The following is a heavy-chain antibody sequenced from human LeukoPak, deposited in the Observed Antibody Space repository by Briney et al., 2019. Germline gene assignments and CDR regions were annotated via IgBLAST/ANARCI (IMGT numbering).Heavy chain of an antibody. CDR2: IYPGDSDT. V-gene: IGHV5-51*01. CDR3: ARQKYGVNYSFGY. D-gene: IGHD4-17*01. Sequence: GESLKISCKGSGYSFTNYWIGWVRQMPGKGLEWMGVIYPGDSDTRYSPSFQGQVTISADKSISTAYLQWSSLKASDTAMYYCARQKYGVNYSFGYWGQGTLVTVSS. J-gene: IGHJ4*02. CDR1: GYSFTNYW.